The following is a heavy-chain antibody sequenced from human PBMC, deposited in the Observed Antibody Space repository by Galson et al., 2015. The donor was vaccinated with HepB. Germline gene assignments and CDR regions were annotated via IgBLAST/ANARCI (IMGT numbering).Heavy chain of an antibody. J-gene: IGHJ6*02. CDR1: GFTFTRYA. Sequence: SLRLSCAASGFTFTRYAMHWARQAPGKGLEWVAVVSFEGSEKKYADSVKGRFTISRDNSRNTLYLEMNSLRPEDTALYYCAKVDTIYGVDSFYGMRVWGQGSTVIVSS. CDR3: AKVDTIYGVDSFYGMRV. CDR2: VSFEGSEK. V-gene: IGHV3-30*18. D-gene: IGHD3-3*01.